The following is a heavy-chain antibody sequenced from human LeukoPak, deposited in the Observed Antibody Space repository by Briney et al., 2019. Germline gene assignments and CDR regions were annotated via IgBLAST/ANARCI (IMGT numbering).Heavy chain of an antibody. D-gene: IGHD3-9*01. Sequence: SETLSLTCTVSGGSISSSSHYWGWIRQPPGKGLEWIGSIFYSGITYYNPSLKSRITISVDTSKNQFSLKLSSVTAADTVVYYCARHDLAVRYFDYWGQGTLVTVSS. CDR2: IFYSGIT. J-gene: IGHJ4*02. V-gene: IGHV4-39*01. CDR3: ARHDLAVRYFDY. CDR1: GGSISSSSHY.